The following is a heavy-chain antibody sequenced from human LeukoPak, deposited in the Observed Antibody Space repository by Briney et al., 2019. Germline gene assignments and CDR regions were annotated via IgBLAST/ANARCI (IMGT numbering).Heavy chain of an antibody. Sequence: GGSLRLSCAASGFTFSSYWMSWVRQSPGKGLEWVANIKQDGSEKYYVDSVKGRFTISRDNAENSLYLQMNSLRAEDTAVYYCARVRDIAVVPAAPAEGWFDPWGQGTLVTVSS. CDR1: GFTFSSYW. J-gene: IGHJ5*02. CDR3: ARVRDIAVVPAAPAEGWFDP. D-gene: IGHD2-2*01. CDR2: IKQDGSEK. V-gene: IGHV3-7*01.